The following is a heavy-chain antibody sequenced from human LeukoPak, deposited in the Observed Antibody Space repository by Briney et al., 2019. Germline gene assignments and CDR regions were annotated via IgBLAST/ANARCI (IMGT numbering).Heavy chain of an antibody. Sequence: GGSLRLSCAASGFTFSSYAMSWVRQAPGKGLVWVSRINSDGGRTTYADAVKGRFTISRDNAKNTLYLQMSSLTAEDTAVYYCAMRYHYDSSDYSLGYWGQGTLVTVSS. D-gene: IGHD3-22*01. CDR2: INSDGGRT. CDR1: GFTFSSYA. CDR3: AMRYHYDSSDYSLGY. J-gene: IGHJ4*02. V-gene: IGHV3-74*01.